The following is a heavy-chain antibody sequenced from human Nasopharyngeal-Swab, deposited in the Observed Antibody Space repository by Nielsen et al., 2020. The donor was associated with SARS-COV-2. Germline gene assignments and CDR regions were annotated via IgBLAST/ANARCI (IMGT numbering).Heavy chain of an antibody. J-gene: IGHJ6*03. Sequence: GESLKISCAASGFTFSSYSMNWVRQAPGKGLEWVSSISSSSSYIYYADSVKGRFTISRDNAKNSLYLQMNSLRAEDTAVYYCARGGVLRFLEWSPVYYYYMDVWGKGTTVTVSS. CDR2: ISSSSSYI. CDR3: ARGGVLRFLEWSPVYYYYMDV. D-gene: IGHD3-3*01. CDR1: GFTFSSYS. V-gene: IGHV3-21*01.